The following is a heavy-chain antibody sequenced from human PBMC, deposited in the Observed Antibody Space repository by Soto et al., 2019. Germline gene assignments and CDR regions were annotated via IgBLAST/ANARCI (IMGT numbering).Heavy chain of an antibody. D-gene: IGHD3-3*01. CDR1: GYTFTSYA. CDR2: INLGNGNT. V-gene: IGHV1-3*01. CDR3: AKDPVFRGGALTIFGVGAGAQGFDY. J-gene: IGHJ4*02. Sequence: ASVKVSCKASGYTFTSYAMHWVRQAPGQRLEWMGWINLGNGNTKYSQKFQGIVTITRDTSASTAYMELSSLRSEDTAVYYCAKDPVFRGGALTIFGVGAGAQGFDYWGQGTLVTVSS.